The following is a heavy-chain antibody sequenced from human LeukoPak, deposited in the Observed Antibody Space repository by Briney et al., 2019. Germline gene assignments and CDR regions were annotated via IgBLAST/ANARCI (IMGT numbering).Heavy chain of an antibody. CDR3: ARGKQWLVLSPPHY. Sequence: GASVKVSCKASGYTFTGYYMHWVRQAPGQGLEWMGWINPNSGGTNYAQKFQGRVTMTRDTSISTAYMELSRLRSDDTAVYYCARGKQWLVLSPPHYWGQGTLVTVSS. V-gene: IGHV1-2*02. CDR1: GYTFTGYY. J-gene: IGHJ4*02. D-gene: IGHD6-19*01. CDR2: INPNSGGT.